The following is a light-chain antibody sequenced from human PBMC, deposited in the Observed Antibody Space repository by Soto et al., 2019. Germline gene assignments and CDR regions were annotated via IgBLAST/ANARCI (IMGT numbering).Light chain of an antibody. Sequence: QSALAQPASLSGSPGQSITISCTGTSSDIGAYDYVSWFQQHPGKAPKLMISEVNNRPSGVSNRFSGSKSGNTAYLTISGLQVEDEAEYFCFSFKTTSTHVFGTGTKVTVL. CDR1: SSDIGAYDY. J-gene: IGLJ1*01. CDR3: FSFKTTSTHV. CDR2: EVN. V-gene: IGLV2-14*01.